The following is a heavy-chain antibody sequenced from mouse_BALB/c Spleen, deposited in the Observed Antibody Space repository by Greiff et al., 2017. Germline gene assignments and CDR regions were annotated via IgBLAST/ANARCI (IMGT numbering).Heavy chain of an antibody. Sequence: VQLQQSGPGLVAPSQSLSITCTVSGFSLTGYGVNWVRQPPGKGLEWLGMIWGDGSTDYNSALKSRLSISKDNSKSQVFLKMNSLQTDDTARYYCARDLGYGSSDGYWYFDVWGAGTTVTVSS. CDR1: GFSLTGYG. D-gene: IGHD1-1*01. V-gene: IGHV2-6-7*01. CDR3: ARDLGYGSSDGYWYFDV. J-gene: IGHJ1*01. CDR2: IWGDGST.